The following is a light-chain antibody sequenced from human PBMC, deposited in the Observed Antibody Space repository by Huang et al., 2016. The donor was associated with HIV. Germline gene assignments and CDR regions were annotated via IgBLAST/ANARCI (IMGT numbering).Light chain of an antibody. J-gene: IGKJ4*01. Sequence: DIQMTQSPSSLSASVGDRVTITCRASQSISSYLNWYKQKPGQSPKLLIYAASSLQSVVLSRFSGSVSGTDFTLTISSLQPEDFATYYCQQSYSTLALTFGGGTKVEIK. CDR2: AAS. V-gene: IGKV1-39*01. CDR3: QQSYSTLALT. CDR1: QSISSY.